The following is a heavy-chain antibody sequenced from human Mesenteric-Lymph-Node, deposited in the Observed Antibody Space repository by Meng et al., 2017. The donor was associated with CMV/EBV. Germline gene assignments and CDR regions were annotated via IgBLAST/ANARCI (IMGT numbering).Heavy chain of an antibody. V-gene: IGHV3-33*06. Sequence: GGSLRLSCAASGFTFSSYGMHWVRQAPGKGLEWVAVIWYDGSNKYYADSVKGRFTISRDNSKNTLYLQMNSLRAEDTAVYYCAKDPVGGGSYVSVWGQGTLVTVSS. CDR1: GFTFSSYG. J-gene: IGHJ4*02. CDR3: AKDPVGGGSYVSV. CDR2: IWYDGSNK. D-gene: IGHD1-26*01.